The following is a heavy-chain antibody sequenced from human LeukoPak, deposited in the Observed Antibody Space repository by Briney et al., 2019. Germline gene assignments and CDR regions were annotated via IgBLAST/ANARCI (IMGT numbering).Heavy chain of an antibody. Sequence: GGSLRLSCAASGFTFSSYWMHWVRQAPGKGLVWVSRINSDESSTSYADSVKGRFTISRDNAKNTLYLQMNSLGAEDTAVYYCASSRYDSSGYYGIIGYWGQGTLVTVSS. D-gene: IGHD3-22*01. J-gene: IGHJ4*02. CDR3: ASSRYDSSGYYGIIGY. V-gene: IGHV3-74*01. CDR1: GFTFSSYW. CDR2: INSDESST.